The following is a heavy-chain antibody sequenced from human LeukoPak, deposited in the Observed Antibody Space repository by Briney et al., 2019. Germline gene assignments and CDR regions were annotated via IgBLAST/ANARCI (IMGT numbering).Heavy chain of an antibody. D-gene: IGHD2-2*01. CDR1: GGSISSSSYY. CDR2: IYYSGST. J-gene: IGHJ5*02. Sequence: SETLSLTCTVSGGSISSSSYYWGWIRQPPGKGLEWIGSIYYSGSTYYNPSLKSRVTISVDTSKNQFSLKLSSVTAADTAVYYCASGLNIVVVPAAKLNWFDPWAREPWSPSPQ. CDR3: ASGLNIVVVPAAKLNWFDP. V-gene: IGHV4-39*07.